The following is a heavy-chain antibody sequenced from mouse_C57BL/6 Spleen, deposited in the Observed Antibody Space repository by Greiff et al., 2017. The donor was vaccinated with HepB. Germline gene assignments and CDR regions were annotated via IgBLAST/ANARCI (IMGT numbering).Heavy chain of an antibody. CDR2: IYPGDGDT. V-gene: IGHV1-82*01. Sequence: QVQLKESGPELVKPGASVKISCKASGYAFSSSWMNWVKQRPGKGLEWIGRIYPGDGDTNYNGKFKGKATLTADKSSSTAYMRLSSLTSEGSAVYFCASYYYGSVHFAYWGQGTLVTVSA. CDR1: GYAFSSSW. CDR3: ASYYYGSVHFAY. J-gene: IGHJ3*01. D-gene: IGHD1-1*01.